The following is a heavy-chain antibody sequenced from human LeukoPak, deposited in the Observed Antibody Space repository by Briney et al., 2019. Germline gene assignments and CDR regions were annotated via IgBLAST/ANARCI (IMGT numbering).Heavy chain of an antibody. Sequence: GGSLRLSCAASGFTFSNYAMSWVRQAPGKGLEWVSTISGTTGRTHYADSVRGRFTISRDNSKNTLYLQMNSLRAEDTAVYYCDGADYWGQGTLVTVSS. V-gene: IGHV3-23*01. D-gene: IGHD5-24*01. CDR1: GFTFSNYA. CDR3: DGADY. J-gene: IGHJ4*02. CDR2: ISGTTGRT.